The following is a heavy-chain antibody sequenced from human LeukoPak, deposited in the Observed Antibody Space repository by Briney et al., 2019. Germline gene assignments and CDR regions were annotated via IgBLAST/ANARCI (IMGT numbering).Heavy chain of an antibody. CDR1: GFTFKSYG. J-gene: IGHJ4*02. Sequence: GGSLRLSCAASGFTFKSYGMHWVRQAPGKGLEWVTFISYDGNNKHYAESVKGRFTISRDNAKNSLYLQMNSLRDEDTAVYYCASSGSYRFDYWGQGTLVTVSS. CDR2: ISYDGNNK. V-gene: IGHV3-30*03. CDR3: ASSGSYRFDY. D-gene: IGHD1-26*01.